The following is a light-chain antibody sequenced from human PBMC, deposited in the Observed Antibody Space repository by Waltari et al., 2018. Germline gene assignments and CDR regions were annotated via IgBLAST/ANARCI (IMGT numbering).Light chain of an antibody. Sequence: QSALTQPASVSGSPGQSITISCTGTSSDVGGYNYVSWYQQHPGKAPKLMSYDVSNRPSGVSNRFSGSKSGNTASLTISWLQAEDEADYYCSSYTSSSTFNWVFGGGTKLTVL. V-gene: IGLV2-14*01. CDR3: SSYTSSSTFNWV. CDR2: DVS. J-gene: IGLJ3*02. CDR1: SSDVGGYNY.